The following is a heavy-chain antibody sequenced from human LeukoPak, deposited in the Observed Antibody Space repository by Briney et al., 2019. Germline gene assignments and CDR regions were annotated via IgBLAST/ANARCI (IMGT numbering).Heavy chain of an antibody. CDR2: ISGSGGST. Sequence: GGSLGLSCAASGFTFSSYAMSWVRQAPGKGLEWVSAISGSGGSTYYADSVKGRFTISRDNSKNTVYLQMSSLRVDDTAVYYCAKAASSSWPSYYYGMDVWGQGTTVTVSS. J-gene: IGHJ6*02. CDR3: AKAASSSWPSYYYGMDV. CDR1: GFTFSSYA. D-gene: IGHD6-13*01. V-gene: IGHV3-23*01.